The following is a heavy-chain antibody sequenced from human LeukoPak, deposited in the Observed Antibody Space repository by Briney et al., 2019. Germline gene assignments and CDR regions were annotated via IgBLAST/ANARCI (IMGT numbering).Heavy chain of an antibody. CDR3: AREPSFNWNYVFYY. D-gene: IGHD1-7*01. J-gene: IGHJ4*02. CDR2: ISYDGSNK. Sequence: GGSLRLSCAASGFTFSRYAMHWVRQAPGKGLEWVAVISYDGSNKYYADSVKGRFTISRDNSKNTLYLQMNSLRAEDTAVYYCAREPSFNWNYVFYYWGQGTLVTVSS. V-gene: IGHV3-30*04. CDR1: GFTFSRYA.